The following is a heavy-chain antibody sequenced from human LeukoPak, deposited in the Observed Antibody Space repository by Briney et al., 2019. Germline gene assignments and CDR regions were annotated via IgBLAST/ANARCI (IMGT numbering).Heavy chain of an antibody. CDR3: ARDIRSLVRGVKGYYMDV. CDR1: GYTFTGYY. V-gene: IGHV1-2*02. CDR2: INPNSGGT. J-gene: IGHJ6*03. D-gene: IGHD3-10*01. Sequence: ASVKVSCKASGYTFTGYYMHWVRQAPGQGLEWMGWINPNSGGTNYAQKFQGRVTMTRDTSISTAYMELSRLRSDDTAVYYCARDIRSLVRGVKGYYMDVWGKGTTVTISS.